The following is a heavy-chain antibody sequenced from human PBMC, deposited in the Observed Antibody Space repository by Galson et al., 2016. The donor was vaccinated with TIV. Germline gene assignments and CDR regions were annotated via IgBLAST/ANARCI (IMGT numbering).Heavy chain of an antibody. J-gene: IGHJ2*01. V-gene: IGHV3-33*01. CDR2: MWHDGSNS. Sequence: SLRLSCAASGFTFSGYVVHWVRQAPGRGLEWVGVMWHDGSNSYYGDSVKGRFTVSRDESKNTLYLQMNSLRAEDTAGYYCARSLPTDWYFELWGRGTLATVSS. CDR1: GFTFSGYV. CDR3: ARSLPTDWYFEL.